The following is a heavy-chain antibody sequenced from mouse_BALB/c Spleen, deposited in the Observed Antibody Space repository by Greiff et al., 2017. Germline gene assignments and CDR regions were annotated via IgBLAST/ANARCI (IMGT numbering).Heavy chain of an antibody. CDR2: ISSGGSYT. CDR3: ARGGLRRYFDV. D-gene: IGHD2-4*01. J-gene: IGHJ1*01. Sequence: EVNLVESGGGLVKPGGSLKLSCAASGFTFSSYAMSWVRQSPEKRLEWVAEISSGGSYTYYPDTVTGRFTISRDNAKNTLYLEMSSLRSEDTAMYYCARGGLRRYFDVWGAGTTVTVSS. CDR1: GFTFSSYA. V-gene: IGHV5-9-4*01.